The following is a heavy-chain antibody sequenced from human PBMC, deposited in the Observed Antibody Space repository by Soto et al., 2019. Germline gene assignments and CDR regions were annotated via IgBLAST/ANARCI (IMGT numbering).Heavy chain of an antibody. CDR1: GDTISTGGYS. Sequence: PSETLSLTCAVSGDTISTGGYSWAWIRQPPGKALEWIGHTYHSGNPYYNPSLKSRVIISVDRSKNQFSLKLTSVTAADTAVYYCARGGLLGHCGSNTCHNSFDHWGQGTLVTSPQ. D-gene: IGHD2-2*01. CDR2: TYHSGNP. CDR3: ARGGLLGHCGSNTCHNSFDH. V-gene: IGHV4-30-2*01. J-gene: IGHJ4*02.